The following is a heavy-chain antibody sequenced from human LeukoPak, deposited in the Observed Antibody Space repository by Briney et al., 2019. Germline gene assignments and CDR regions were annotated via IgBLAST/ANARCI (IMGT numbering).Heavy chain of an antibody. V-gene: IGHV3-48*01. CDR2: ISSSSSTI. Sequence: GGSLRFSYAASGFTFSSYSMNWVRQAPGQGLEWVSYISSSSSTIYYADSVKGRFTISRDNAKNSLYLQMNSLRAEDTAVYYCARVGSYGDYGFDYWGQGTLVTVSS. D-gene: IGHD4-17*01. CDR1: GFTFSSYS. CDR3: ARVGSYGDYGFDY. J-gene: IGHJ4*02.